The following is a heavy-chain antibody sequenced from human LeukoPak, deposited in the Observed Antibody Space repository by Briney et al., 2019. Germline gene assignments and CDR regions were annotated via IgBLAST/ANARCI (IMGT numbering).Heavy chain of an antibody. Sequence: GGSLRLSCEGSGFTFRSHVMHWVRQAPGKGLEYVSPISGNGANTNYANSVKGRFTISRDNSKNTLYLQMGSLRAEDMAVYYCARGPIFCTNGVCPYFDCWGQGTLVTVSS. D-gene: IGHD2-8*01. V-gene: IGHV3-64*01. CDR2: ISGNGANT. CDR1: GFTFRSHV. CDR3: ARGPIFCTNGVCPYFDC. J-gene: IGHJ4*02.